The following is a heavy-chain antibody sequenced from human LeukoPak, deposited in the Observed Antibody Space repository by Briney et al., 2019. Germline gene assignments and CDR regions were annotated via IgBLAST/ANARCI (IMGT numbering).Heavy chain of an antibody. D-gene: IGHD4-17*01. CDR3: ASASRAVTSDN. Sequence: PSETLSLTCAVSGGSISSSYWRSWVRQPPGKGLEWIGEIYHSGSTKYNPSLKSRVTISVDKSKNHFSLKLNSVTAADTAVYYCASASRAVTSDNWGQGTLVTVSS. V-gene: IGHV4-4*02. CDR2: IYHSGST. J-gene: IGHJ4*02. CDR1: GGSISSSYW.